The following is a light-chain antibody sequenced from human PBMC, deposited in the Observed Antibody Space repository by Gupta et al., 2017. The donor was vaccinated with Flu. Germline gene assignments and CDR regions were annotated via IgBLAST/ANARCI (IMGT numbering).Light chain of an antibody. J-gene: IGKJ1*01. V-gene: IGKV1-5*03. CDR2: KAS. CDR3: QQDSNSPWT. CDR1: ESINSW. Sequence: DIQLTQSPSTLPASVGDRVTITCRATESINSWLAWYQQKPGKAPNLLIYKASTLESGVPSRFSGSGSGTEFTLTISSLQPDDFATYFCQQDSNSPWTFGRGTKVEI.